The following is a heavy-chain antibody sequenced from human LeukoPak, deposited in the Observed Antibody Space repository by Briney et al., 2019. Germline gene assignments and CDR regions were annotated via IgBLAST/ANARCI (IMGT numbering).Heavy chain of an antibody. D-gene: IGHD6-13*01. V-gene: IGHV3-43D*03. J-gene: IGHJ4*02. CDR2: ISWDGGST. CDR3: ARGKQQLDYYFDY. Sequence: GGSLRLSCAASGFTFDDYAMHWVRQAPGKGLEWVSLISWDGGSTYYADSVKGRFTISRDNSKNSLYLQMNSLRAEDTALYYCARGKQQLDYYFDYWGQGTLVTVSS. CDR1: GFTFDDYA.